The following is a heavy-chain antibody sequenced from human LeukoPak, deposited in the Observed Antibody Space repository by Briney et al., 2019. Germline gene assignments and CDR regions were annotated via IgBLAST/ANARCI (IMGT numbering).Heavy chain of an antibody. D-gene: IGHD2-2*01. CDR1: GGSFIGYH. CDR3: ARIVGSTSFHGWFDP. V-gene: IGHV4-34*01. J-gene: IGHJ5*02. Sequence: SETLSLTCAVSGGSFIGYHWNWIRQSPGKGLEWIGEINHSGNTNYNPSLKSRVTISIDTSKNQFSLKLRSLTAADTAVYYCARIVGSTSFHGWFDPWGQGTLVTVSS. CDR2: INHSGNT.